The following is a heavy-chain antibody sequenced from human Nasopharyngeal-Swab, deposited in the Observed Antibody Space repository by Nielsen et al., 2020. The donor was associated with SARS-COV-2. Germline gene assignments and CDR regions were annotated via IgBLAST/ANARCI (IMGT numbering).Heavy chain of an antibody. CDR2: ISYDGSNK. V-gene: IGHV3-30*18. D-gene: IGHD6-19*01. CDR1: GFTFSSYG. CDR3: AKDLSSGSQSGY. J-gene: IGHJ4*02. Sequence: GGSLRLSCAASGFTFSSYGMHWVRQAPGKGLEWVAVISYDGSNKYYADSVKGRFTISRDNSKNTLYLQMNSLRAEDTAVYYCAKDLSSGSQSGYWGQGTPVTVSS.